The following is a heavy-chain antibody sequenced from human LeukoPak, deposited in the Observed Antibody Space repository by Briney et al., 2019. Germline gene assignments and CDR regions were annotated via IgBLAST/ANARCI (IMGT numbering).Heavy chain of an antibody. V-gene: IGHV3-74*01. D-gene: IGHD2-21*01. CDR3: ATGLVSAYEY. CDR1: GLTFTNYW. J-gene: IGHJ4*02. CDR2: ILSDGINT. Sequence: GGSLRLSCAASGLTFTNYWMHWVRQAPGKGLVWVSRILSDGINTVYADSVKGRFTISRDNAKNMLYLQMHSLRVEDTALYYCATGLVSAYEYWGQGTPATVSS.